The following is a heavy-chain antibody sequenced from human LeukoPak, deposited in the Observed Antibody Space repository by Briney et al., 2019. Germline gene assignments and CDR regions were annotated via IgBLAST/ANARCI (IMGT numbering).Heavy chain of an antibody. D-gene: IGHD3-10*01. V-gene: IGHV1-18*01. J-gene: IGHJ4*02. CDR1: GGTFSSYG. Sequence: ASVKVSCTASGGTFSSYGISWVRQAPGQGLEWMGWISAYNGNTNYAQKLQGRVTMTTDTSTSTAYMELRSLRSDDTAVYYCARDLKVRGVNYFDYWGQGTLVTVSS. CDR3: ARDLKVRGVNYFDY. CDR2: ISAYNGNT.